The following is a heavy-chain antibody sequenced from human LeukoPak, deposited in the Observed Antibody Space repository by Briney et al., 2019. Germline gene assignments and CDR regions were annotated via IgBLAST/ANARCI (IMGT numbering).Heavy chain of an antibody. J-gene: IGHJ4*02. D-gene: IGHD2/OR15-2a*01. CDR2: INPDSGGT. CDR3: ARHNSTFLDS. Sequence: ASVKISCKAPGYTFTGHHMHWVRQAPGQGLEWMGWINPDSGGTRSAQQFQGRLTMTRDSSITTVYMELSGLTSDDTAVYYCARHNSTFLDSWGQGTLVTVSS. V-gene: IGHV1-2*02. CDR1: GYTFTGHH.